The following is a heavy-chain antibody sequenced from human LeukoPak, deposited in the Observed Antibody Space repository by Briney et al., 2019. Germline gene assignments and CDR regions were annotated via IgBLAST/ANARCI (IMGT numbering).Heavy chain of an antibody. CDR3: AKSTRDGYNLWFDY. V-gene: IGHV3-23*01. Sequence: SGGSLRLSCAASGFTFSNYAMSRVRQAPGKGLEWVSAISGSGGSTYYADSVKGRFTISRDNSKNPLFLQMNSLRVEDTAIYYCAKSTRDGYNLWFDYWGQGTLVTVSS. CDR1: GFTFSNYA. D-gene: IGHD5-24*01. CDR2: ISGSGGST. J-gene: IGHJ4*02.